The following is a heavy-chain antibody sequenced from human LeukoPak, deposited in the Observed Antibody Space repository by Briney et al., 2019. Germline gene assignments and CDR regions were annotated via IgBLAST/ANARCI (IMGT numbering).Heavy chain of an antibody. CDR1: GFTFSSYS. Sequence: PGGSLRLSCAASGFTFSSYSMNWVRQAPGKGLEWISYIGSTSSPIYYADSVKGRFAISRDNAKNSLYLQMNSLRDEDTAVYYCAREGYGSHALDIWGQGTMVTVSS. V-gene: IGHV3-48*02. D-gene: IGHD3-10*01. J-gene: IGHJ3*02. CDR3: AREGYGSHALDI. CDR2: IGSTSSPI.